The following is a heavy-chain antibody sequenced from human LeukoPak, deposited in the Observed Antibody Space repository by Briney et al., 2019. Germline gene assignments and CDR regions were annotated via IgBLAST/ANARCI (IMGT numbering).Heavy chain of an antibody. CDR1: GGSISGYY. D-gene: IGHD5-12*01. V-gene: IGHV4-59*01. J-gene: IGHJ6*03. CDR3: ARDLSEVATPGYYYYMDV. CDR2: ISYSGST. Sequence: PSETLSLTCSVSGGSISGYYWSWIRQSPGKGLEWIGYISYSGSTNYNPSLNSRVTISVDTSKNQFSLKLTSVTAADTAVYYCARDLSEVATPGYYYYMDVWGKGTTVTVSS.